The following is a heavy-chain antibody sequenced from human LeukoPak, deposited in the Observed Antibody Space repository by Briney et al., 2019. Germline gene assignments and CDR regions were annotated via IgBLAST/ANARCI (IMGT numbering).Heavy chain of an antibody. V-gene: IGHV5-51*01. J-gene: IGHJ5*02. CDR1: GYSFTSYW. Sequence: GESLKISCKASGYSFTSYWIGWVLQMPGKGLEWMVIIYPGDSDTRYSPSFQGQVTISADKSISTAYLQWSSLKASDTAMYYCARHGRGVVVSTWFDPWGQGTLVTVSS. CDR3: ARHGRGVVVSTWFDP. CDR2: IYPGDSDT. D-gene: IGHD2-2*01.